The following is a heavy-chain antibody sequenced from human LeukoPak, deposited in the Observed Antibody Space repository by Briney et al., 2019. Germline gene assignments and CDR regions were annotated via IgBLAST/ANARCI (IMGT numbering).Heavy chain of an antibody. J-gene: IGHJ4*02. CDR3: AKEQGGYSYGPTEDY. V-gene: IGHV3-7*03. D-gene: IGHD5-18*01. CDR1: GFPFSSYW. Sequence: GGSLRLPCVASGFPFSSYWMTWVRQAPGKGLEWVANIKQDGSKKSYVDSVKGRFTISRDNAKNTLYLQMNSLRAEDTAVYYCAKEQGGYSYGPTEDYWGQGTLVTVSS. CDR2: IKQDGSKK.